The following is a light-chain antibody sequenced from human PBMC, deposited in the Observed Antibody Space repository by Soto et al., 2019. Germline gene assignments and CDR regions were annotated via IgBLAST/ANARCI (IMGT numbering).Light chain of an antibody. CDR2: AAS. J-gene: IGKJ2*01. Sequence: DLQMTQSPSSLSASVGDRVSINCRASQNINEYLDWYQQKSGKAPKLLISAASNLPSGVPSRFSGSGSGTDFTLSINSLEPDDFATYYCQHCSISSRTFAQGTKLEIK. CDR1: QNINEY. V-gene: IGKV1-5*01. CDR3: QHCSISSRT.